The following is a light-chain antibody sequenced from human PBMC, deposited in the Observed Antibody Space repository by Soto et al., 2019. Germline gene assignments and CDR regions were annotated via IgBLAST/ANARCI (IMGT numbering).Light chain of an antibody. Sequence: QSVLTQPASLSGSPGQSITISCTGTSSDVGTYNLVSWYQHHPGRAPKLMIYEGSNRPSWISTRFSGSRSGNTASLTISGLLPEDEADYYCCAYAGSYTFLFGGGTKLTV. CDR2: EGS. CDR1: SSDVGTYNL. V-gene: IGLV2-23*03. CDR3: CAYAGSYTFL. J-gene: IGLJ2*01.